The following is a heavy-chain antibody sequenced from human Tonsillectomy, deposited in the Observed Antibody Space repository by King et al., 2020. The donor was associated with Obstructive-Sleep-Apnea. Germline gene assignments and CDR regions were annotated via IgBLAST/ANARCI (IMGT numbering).Heavy chain of an antibody. J-gene: IGHJ6*02. CDR1: GFSFSNNA. V-gene: IGHV3-23*04. Sequence: DVQLVESGGGLVQPGGSLRLSCAAAGFSFSNNAMSWVRQAPGKGLEWGSAISGSGGSAHYADSVKGRFTISRDNSKNTLFLQMNTLRAEDTAVYYCAKDDYYYYGMDVWGQGTTVTVSS. CDR3: AKDDYYYYGMDV. CDR2: ISGSGGSA.